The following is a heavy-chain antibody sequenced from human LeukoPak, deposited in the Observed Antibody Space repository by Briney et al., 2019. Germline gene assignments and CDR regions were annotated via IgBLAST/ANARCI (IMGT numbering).Heavy chain of an antibody. CDR3: ARGGGDYYDSSGYLYYYYYMDV. Sequence: GGSLRLSCAASGFTFSSYSMNWVRQAPGKGLEWVSSISSSSSYIYYADSVKCRFTISRDNAKNSLYLQMNSLRAEDTAVYYCARGGGDYYDSSGYLYYYYYMDVWGKGTTVTVSS. J-gene: IGHJ6*03. CDR1: GFTFSSYS. CDR2: ISSSSSYI. V-gene: IGHV3-21*01. D-gene: IGHD3-22*01.